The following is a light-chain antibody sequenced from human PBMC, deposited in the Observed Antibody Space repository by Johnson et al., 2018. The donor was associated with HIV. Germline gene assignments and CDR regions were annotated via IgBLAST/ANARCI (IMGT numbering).Light chain of an antibody. CDR2: ANN. Sequence: QSVLTQPPSVSAAPGQKVTISCSGSSSNIGNNFVSWYQQLPGTAPKLLIYANNKRPSGIADRFSGSKSGTSATLGITGLQTGDEADYYCGTWENGLSCYVFGSGTKVTVL. CDR3: GTWENGLSCYV. J-gene: IGLJ1*01. V-gene: IGLV1-51*02. CDR1: SSNIGNNF.